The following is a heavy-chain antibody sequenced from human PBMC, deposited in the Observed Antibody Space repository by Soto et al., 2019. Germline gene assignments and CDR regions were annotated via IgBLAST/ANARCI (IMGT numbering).Heavy chain of an antibody. CDR2: IYYSGST. Sequence: SETLSLTCTVSGGSISSGGYYWSWIRQHPGKGLEWIGYIYYSGSTYYNPSLKSRVTISVDTSKNQFSLKLSSVTAADTAVYYCAREYSGYDPLIDYWGQGTLVTVSS. CDR1: GGSISSGGYY. J-gene: IGHJ4*02. D-gene: IGHD5-12*01. CDR3: AREYSGYDPLIDY. V-gene: IGHV4-31*03.